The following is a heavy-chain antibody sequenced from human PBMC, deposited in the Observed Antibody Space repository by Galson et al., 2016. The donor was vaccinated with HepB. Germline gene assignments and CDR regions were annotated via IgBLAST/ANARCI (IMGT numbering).Heavy chain of an antibody. Sequence: SLRLSCAASGFIFRTYGMSWVRQAPGKGLEWVSAIIGNVGDITYYTASVKGRFTVSRDNSKNTLYLQMNSLTVEDTAVYYCAKDLDYGDSFPFDGWGQGVLVTVSS. J-gene: IGHJ4*02. CDR1: GFIFRTYG. V-gene: IGHV3-23*01. D-gene: IGHD4-17*01. CDR2: IIGNVGDIT. CDR3: AKDLDYGDSFPFDG.